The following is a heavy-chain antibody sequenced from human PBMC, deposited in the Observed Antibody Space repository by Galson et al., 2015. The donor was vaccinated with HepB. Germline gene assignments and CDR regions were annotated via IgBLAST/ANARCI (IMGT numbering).Heavy chain of an antibody. Sequence: SLRLSSAASGFSLSRFHMSWVRQTPGKGLEWLSAISDNSVYTLYVDSVRGRFTISRDNAKNTLYLQMNSLRVEDTALYYCARGLYGDPVGKDSWGQGTLVTVSS. CDR3: ARGLYGDPVGKDS. CDR1: GFSLSRFH. D-gene: IGHD4-17*01. CDR2: ISDNSVYT. J-gene: IGHJ4*02. V-gene: IGHV3-21*01.